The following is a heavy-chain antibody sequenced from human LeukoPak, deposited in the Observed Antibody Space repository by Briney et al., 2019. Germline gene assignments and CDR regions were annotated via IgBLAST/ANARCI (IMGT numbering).Heavy chain of an antibody. CDR2: IRAEGHRT. CDR3: GKDGHCHDSVCPTRIVVAGYVDH. Sequence: GGSLTLSCRAAGFSFNTYSMSSVRQPAGKGLEWVSVIRAEGHRTYYADSVKGRFTIARDNSNNMLYLQMNTLRAEDTAIYYCGKDGHCHDSVCPTRIVVAGYVDHWGQGTLVTVSS. D-gene: IGHD2-15*01. J-gene: IGHJ4*02. CDR1: GFSFNTYS. V-gene: IGHV3-23*01.